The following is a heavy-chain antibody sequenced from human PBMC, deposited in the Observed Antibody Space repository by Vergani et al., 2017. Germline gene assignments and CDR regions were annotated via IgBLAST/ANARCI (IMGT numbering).Heavy chain of an antibody. D-gene: IGHD2-2*01. CDR1: GFTFDDYA. V-gene: IGHV3-43D*04. CDR3: AKDMSLDHQAGGMDV. Sequence: EVQLVESGGVVVQPGGSLRLSCAASGFTFDDYAMHWVRQAPGKGLEWVSLISWDGGSTYYADSVKGRFTISRDNSKNSLYLQMNSLRAEDTALYYCAKDMSLDHQAGGMDVWGQGTTVTVSS. J-gene: IGHJ6*02. CDR2: ISWDGGST.